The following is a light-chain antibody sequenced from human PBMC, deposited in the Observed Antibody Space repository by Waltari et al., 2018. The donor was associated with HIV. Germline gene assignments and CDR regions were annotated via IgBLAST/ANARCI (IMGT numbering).Light chain of an antibody. CDR3: SSYTNINTVV. Sequence: QSALTPPASVSGSPGQSLTIPCTGATSDVGAYSFVSWYQQHPGKAPKLIIYEVTNRPSGVSNRFSGSKSGITASLTISGLQTEDEADYYCSSYTNINTVVFGGGTKLTVL. J-gene: IGLJ2*01. V-gene: IGLV2-14*01. CDR1: TSDVGAYSF. CDR2: EVT.